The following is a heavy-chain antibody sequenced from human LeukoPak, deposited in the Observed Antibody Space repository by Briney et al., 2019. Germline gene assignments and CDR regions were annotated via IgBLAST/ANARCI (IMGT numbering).Heavy chain of an antibody. Sequence: GGFLRLSCAASGFSFNDEYMSWIRQAPGQGLQWIAYISASGDFRRSTDSVKGQFTISRDNAKRLLYLQMDSLGEEDTAVYYCARTRGAGPGGHFDSWGQGVLVIVSS. CDR2: ISASGDFR. J-gene: IGHJ4*02. CDR1: GFSFNDEY. CDR3: ARTRGAGPGGHFDS. V-gene: IGHV3-11*01. D-gene: IGHD3-10*01.